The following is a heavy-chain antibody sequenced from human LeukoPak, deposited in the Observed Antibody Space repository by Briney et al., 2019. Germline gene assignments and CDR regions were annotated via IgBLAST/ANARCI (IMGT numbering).Heavy chain of an antibody. CDR2: IDPYTGNT. CDR1: GYIFVGYY. Sequence: ASVTVSCKASGYIFVGYYLHWVRQAPGQGLEWMAWIDPYTGNTHNAQKFQGRITVTRDTSVSTTYMELTWLTSDDTARYYCAREYSASEHWGQGTLVTVSS. J-gene: IGHJ4*02. D-gene: IGHD5-12*01. CDR3: AREYSASEH. V-gene: IGHV1-2*02.